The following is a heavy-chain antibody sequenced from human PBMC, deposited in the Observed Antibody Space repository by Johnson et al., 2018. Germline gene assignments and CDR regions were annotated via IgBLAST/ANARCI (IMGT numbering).Heavy chain of an antibody. CDR1: GFSFGDYV. J-gene: IGHJ3*02. CDR2: IRTTAYGGTT. V-gene: IGHV3-49*03. CDR3: TGDYGRLWAFDI. Sequence: VQLVQSGGDLVQPGRSLRLSCSGSGFSFGDYVMNWFRQAPGKGLEWVGFIRTTAYGGTTEYAASVKGRFFISRDDSKSIAYLQRNSLKTDDTAVYYCTGDYGRLWAFDIWGQGTMVTVSS. D-gene: IGHD4/OR15-4a*01.